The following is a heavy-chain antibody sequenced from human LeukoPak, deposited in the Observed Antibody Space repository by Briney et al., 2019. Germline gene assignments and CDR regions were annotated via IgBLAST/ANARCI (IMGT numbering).Heavy chain of an antibody. CDR1: GFTFSSYA. CDR3: AKVGQSSWYSYDAFDI. V-gene: IGHV3-23*01. J-gene: IGHJ3*02. CDR2: ISGSGGST. Sequence: GGSLRLSCAASGFTFSSYAMSWVRQAPGKGLEWVSAISGSGGSTYYADSVKGRFTISRDNSKNTLYLQMNSLRAEDTAVYYCAKVGQSSWYSYDAFDIWGQGTMVTVSS. D-gene: IGHD6-13*01.